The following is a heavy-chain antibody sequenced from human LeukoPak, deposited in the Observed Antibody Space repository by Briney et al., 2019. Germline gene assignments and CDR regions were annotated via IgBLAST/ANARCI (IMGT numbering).Heavy chain of an antibody. CDR1: GVSVTSGDYY. J-gene: IGHJ4*02. V-gene: IGHV4-30-4*08. Sequence: KSSQTLSLTCTVSGVSVTSGDYYWSWIRQPPGKGLEWIGEINHSGSTNYNPSLKSRVTISVDTSKNQFSLKLSSVTAADTAVYYCARHKTGNISSWGYWGQGTLVTVSS. D-gene: IGHD6-13*01. CDR3: ARHKTGNISSWGY. CDR2: INHSGST.